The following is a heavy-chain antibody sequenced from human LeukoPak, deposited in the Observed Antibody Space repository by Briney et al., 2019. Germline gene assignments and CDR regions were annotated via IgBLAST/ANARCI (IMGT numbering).Heavy chain of an antibody. CDR1: GGSFSGDF. D-gene: IGHD1-1*01. CDR2: INHGGST. J-gene: IGHJ1*01. V-gene: IGHV4-34*01. CDR3: ARDRLETEYFQH. Sequence: SETLSLTCAVYGGSFSGDFWSWIRQSPGKGLEWIGEINHGGSTTYNPSLQSRVTMSVDTSTNQFPLKLSSVTAADTAVYYCARDRLETEYFQHWGQGTLVTVSS.